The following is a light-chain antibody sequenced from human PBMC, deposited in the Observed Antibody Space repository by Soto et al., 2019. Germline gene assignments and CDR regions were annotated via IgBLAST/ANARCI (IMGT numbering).Light chain of an antibody. V-gene: IGLV2-23*01. CDR1: SSDVGSYNL. J-gene: IGLJ2*01. CDR3: CSFGGSSTLVV. Sequence: QSVLTQPASVSGSPGQSITISCTGTSSDVGSYNLVSWYQQHPGKAPKLMIYEGTKRPSGVSNRFSGSKSGNTASLTISGLQAEDEADYYCCSFGGSSTLVVFGGGTKLTVL. CDR2: EGT.